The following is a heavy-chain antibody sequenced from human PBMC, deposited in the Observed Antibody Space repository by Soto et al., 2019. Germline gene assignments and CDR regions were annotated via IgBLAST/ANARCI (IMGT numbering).Heavy chain of an antibody. CDR3: AKEGSSSWTGYGGYYFDF. Sequence: EVQLLESGGGLEQPGRSLRLSCAASGFTFDDYAMHWFRLAPGKGLEWVSGISRDSASVAHADSVKGRFTISRDNAKSSLYLHMDSLRPDDTALYYCAKEGSSSWTGYGGYYFDFWGQGTLVTVSS. CDR2: ISRDSASV. D-gene: IGHD6-13*01. V-gene: IGHV3-9*01. CDR1: GFTFDDYA. J-gene: IGHJ4*02.